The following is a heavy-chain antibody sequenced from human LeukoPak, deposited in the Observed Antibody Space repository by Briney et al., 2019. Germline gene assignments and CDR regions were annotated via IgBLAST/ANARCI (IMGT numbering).Heavy chain of an antibody. D-gene: IGHD4-17*01. CDR2: IIPILGIA. Sequence: GAPVKVSCKASGGTFSSYAISWVRQAPGQGLEWMGRIIPILGIANYAQKFQGRVTITADKSTSTAYMELSSLRSEDTAVYYCASDGTTVTTRVAFDPWGQGTLVTVSS. V-gene: IGHV1-69*04. CDR1: GGTFSSYA. J-gene: IGHJ5*02. CDR3: ASDGTTVTTRVAFDP.